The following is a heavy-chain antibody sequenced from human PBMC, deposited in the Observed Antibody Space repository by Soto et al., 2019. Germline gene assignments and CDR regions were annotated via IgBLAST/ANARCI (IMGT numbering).Heavy chain of an antibody. CDR2: IYYSGST. Sequence: NPSETLSLTCTVSGGSIGSYYWSWIRQPPGKGLEWIGYIYYSGSTNYNPSLKSRVTISVDTSKNQFSLKLSSVTAADTAVYYCARRVYGFYDFWSGPNAAYYMDVWGKGTTVTVSS. D-gene: IGHD3-3*01. CDR3: ARRVYGFYDFWSGPNAAYYMDV. V-gene: IGHV4-59*08. J-gene: IGHJ6*03. CDR1: GGSIGSYY.